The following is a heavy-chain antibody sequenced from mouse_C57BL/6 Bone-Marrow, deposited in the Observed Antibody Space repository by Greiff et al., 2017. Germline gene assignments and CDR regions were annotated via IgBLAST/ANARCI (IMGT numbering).Heavy chain of an antibody. CDR3: THWYFDV. CDR1: GFNIKDDY. CDR2: IVPENGDT. V-gene: IGHV14-4*01. Sequence: VQLQQSGAELVRPGASVKLSCTASGFNIKDDYMHWVKQRPEQGLEWIGWIVPENGDTEYASKFQGKATITADTSSNTAYLQLSSLTSEDTAVYYCTHWYFDVWGTGTTVTVSS. J-gene: IGHJ1*03.